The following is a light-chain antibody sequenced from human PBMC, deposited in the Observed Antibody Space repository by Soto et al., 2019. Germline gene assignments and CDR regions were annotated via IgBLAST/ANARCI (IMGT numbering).Light chain of an antibody. Sequence: QSALTQPASVSGSPGQSIPISCTGTSSDVGGYNYVSWYQQHPGKAPKLMIYDVSNRPSGVSNRVSGSKSGNTASLTISGLQAEDEADYYCSSYTSSSTLAVVFGGGTKVTVL. V-gene: IGLV2-14*01. J-gene: IGLJ2*01. CDR3: SSYTSSSTLAVV. CDR1: SSDVGGYNY. CDR2: DVS.